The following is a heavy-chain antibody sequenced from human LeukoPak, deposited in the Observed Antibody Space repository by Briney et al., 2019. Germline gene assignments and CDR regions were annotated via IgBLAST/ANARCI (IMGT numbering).Heavy chain of an antibody. V-gene: IGHV3-74*01. J-gene: IGHJ5*02. D-gene: IGHD4-23*01. CDR3: IRGGGSP. CDR1: GFTFSSYW. Sequence: PGGSLRLSCAASGFTFSSYWMHWVRRAPGKGLVWVSRINNDGSSTTYAASVKGRFTISRDNPTDTLYLQMNSLRAEDTAVYYCIRGGGSPWGQGTLVTVSS. CDR2: INNDGSST.